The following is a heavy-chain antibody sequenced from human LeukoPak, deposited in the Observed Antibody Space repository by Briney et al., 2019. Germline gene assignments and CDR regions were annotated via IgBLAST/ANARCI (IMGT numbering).Heavy chain of an antibody. V-gene: IGHV3-30*18. J-gene: IGHJ4*02. CDR1: GFTFSSYG. CDR3: AKDHYSSGWYFDY. CDR2: ISYDGSNK. D-gene: IGHD6-19*01. Sequence: GGSLRLSCAASGFTFSSYGMHWVRRAPGKGLEWVAIISYDGSNKYYADSVKGRFTISRDSSKNTLYLQMNSLRAEDTAVYYCAKDHYSSGWYFDYWGQGTLVTVSS.